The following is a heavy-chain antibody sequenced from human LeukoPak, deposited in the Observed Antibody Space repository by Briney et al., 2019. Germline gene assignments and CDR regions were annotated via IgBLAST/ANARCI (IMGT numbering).Heavy chain of an antibody. J-gene: IGHJ6*03. D-gene: IGHD6-13*01. CDR2: IRYDGSNK. CDR1: GFTFSSYG. CDR3: ANIAAAGTPLGFGYYYYYMDV. Sequence: GGSLRLSCAASGFTFSSYGMHWVRQAPGKGLEWVACIRYDGSNKYYADSVKGRFTISRDNSKNTLYLQMNSLRAEDTAVYYCANIAAAGTPLGFGYYYYYMDVWGKGTTVTVSS. V-gene: IGHV3-30*02.